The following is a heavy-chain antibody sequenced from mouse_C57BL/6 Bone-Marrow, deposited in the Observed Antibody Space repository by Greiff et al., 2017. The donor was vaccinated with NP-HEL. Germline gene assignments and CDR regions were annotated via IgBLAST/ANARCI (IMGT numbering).Heavy chain of an antibody. CDR3: AREIYYDYDEYFDV. Sequence: VKLVESGAELMKPGASVKLSCKATGYTFTGYWIEWVKQRPGHGLAWIGEILPGSGSTNYNAQFKGKAPFNADTSYNTAYMQLSSLTTEDSAIYYCAREIYYDYDEYFDVWGTGTTVTVSS. CDR1: GYTFTGYW. CDR2: ILPGSGST. J-gene: IGHJ1*03. V-gene: IGHV1-9*01. D-gene: IGHD2-4*01.